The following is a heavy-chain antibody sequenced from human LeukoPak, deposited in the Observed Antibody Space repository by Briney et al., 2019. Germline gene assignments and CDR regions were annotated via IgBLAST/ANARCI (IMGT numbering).Heavy chain of an antibody. CDR3: ARDYRVVYYYDSKGY. J-gene: IGHJ4*02. D-gene: IGHD3-22*01. CDR2: IGYDGSNE. V-gene: IGHV3-30*02. CDR1: GFTFSSYG. Sequence: GGSLRLSCAASGFTFSSYGMHWVRQAPGKGLEWVAFIGYDGSNEYYADSVKGRFTISRDNSKNTLYLQMNSLRAEDTAVYYCARDYRVVYYYDSKGYWGQGTLVTVSS.